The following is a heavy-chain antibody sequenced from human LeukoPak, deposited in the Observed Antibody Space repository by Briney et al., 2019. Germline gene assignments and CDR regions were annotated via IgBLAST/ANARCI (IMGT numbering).Heavy chain of an antibody. D-gene: IGHD3-22*01. V-gene: IGHV1-3*01. Sequence: ASVKVSCKASGYTFTSYAMHWVRQAPGQRLEWMGWINAGNGNTKYSQKFQGRVTITRDTSASTAYMELSSLRSEDTAVYYCARDTGPYDSSGYYLMISDYWGQGTLVTVSS. CDR1: GYTFTSYA. CDR3: ARDTGPYDSSGYYLMISDY. J-gene: IGHJ4*02. CDR2: INAGNGNT.